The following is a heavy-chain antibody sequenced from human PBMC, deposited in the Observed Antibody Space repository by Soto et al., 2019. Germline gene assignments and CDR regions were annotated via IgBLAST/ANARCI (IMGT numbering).Heavy chain of an antibody. V-gene: IGHV4-59*01. CDR2: IYYSGST. Sequence: QVQLQESGPGLVKPSETLSLTCTVSGGSISSYYWSWIRQPPGKGLEWIGYIYYSGSTNYNPSLKSRVTISVDTSKNQFSLKLSSVTAEDTAVYYCARGASGDIWGQGTMVTVSS. D-gene: IGHD3-10*01. CDR1: GGSISSYY. J-gene: IGHJ3*02. CDR3: ARGASGDI.